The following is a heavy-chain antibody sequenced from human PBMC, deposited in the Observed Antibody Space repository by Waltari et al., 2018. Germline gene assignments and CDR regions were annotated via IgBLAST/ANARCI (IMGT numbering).Heavy chain of an antibody. Sequence: QLHLQESGPGLVRPSETLSLTCTVSGDSISSGPYPWGWVRQPPGKGLEWIATIYYTGSTYYNPSLKSRVTMSVDSSKNHFSLKLSSVTAADTAVYYCARQFWNGYFDRFDFWGQGTLVTVSS. V-gene: IGHV4-39*07. CDR1: GDSISSGPYP. D-gene: IGHD3-3*01. CDR3: ARQFWNGYFDRFDF. CDR2: IYYTGST. J-gene: IGHJ4*02.